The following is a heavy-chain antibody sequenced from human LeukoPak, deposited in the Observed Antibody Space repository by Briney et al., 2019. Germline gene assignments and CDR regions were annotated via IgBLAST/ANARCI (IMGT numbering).Heavy chain of an antibody. J-gene: IGHJ4*02. Sequence: ASVKVSCKASAYTFTSYGISWVRQAPGQGLEWMGWISVYNGHTNYAQNLQGRVTMTTDTSTSTAYMELRSLRSDDTAVYYCARAKLWFGEPFDYWGQGTLVTVSS. V-gene: IGHV1-18*01. CDR1: AYTFTSYG. CDR3: ARAKLWFGEPFDY. CDR2: ISVYNGHT. D-gene: IGHD3-10*01.